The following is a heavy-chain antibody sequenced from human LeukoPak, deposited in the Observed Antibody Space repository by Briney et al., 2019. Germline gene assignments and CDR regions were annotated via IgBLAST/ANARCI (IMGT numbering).Heavy chain of an antibody. D-gene: IGHD2-21*02. J-gene: IGHJ4*02. CDR3: ARVVGCGGDCYYIDY. V-gene: IGHV3-33*01. Sequence: GGSLRLSCAAPRFTFSNYGMHWVRQAPGKGLEWVAIIWYDGSNKYYADSVKGRFTISRDNSKNTLYLQMKSLRAEDTAVYYCARVVGCGGDCYYIDYWGQGTLVTVSS. CDR1: RFTFSNYG. CDR2: IWYDGSNK.